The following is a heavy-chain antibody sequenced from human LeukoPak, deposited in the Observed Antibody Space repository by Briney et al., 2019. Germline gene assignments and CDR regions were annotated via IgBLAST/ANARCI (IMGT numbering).Heavy chain of an antibody. D-gene: IGHD3-9*01. J-gene: IGHJ3*02. CDR1: GFTFSSYG. CDR2: IWYDGSNK. CDR3: AREYYDILTGHKDAFDI. Sequence: PGGSLRLSCAASGFTFSSYGMHWVRQAPGKGLEWVAVIWYDGSNKYYADSVKGRFTISRDNSKNTLYLQMNSLRAEDTAVYYCAREYYDILTGHKDAFDIWGQGTMVTVSS. V-gene: IGHV3-33*01.